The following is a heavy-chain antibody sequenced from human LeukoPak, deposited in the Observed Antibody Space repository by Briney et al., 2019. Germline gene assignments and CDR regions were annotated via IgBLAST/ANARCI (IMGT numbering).Heavy chain of an antibody. CDR1: GGSISSSSYY. Sequence: TSETLSLTCTVSGGSISSSSYYWGWIRQPPGKGLEWIGSIYYSGSTYYNPSLKSRVTISVDTSKNQFSLKLSSVTAADTAVYYCTRHFNDDYVWGSYRSCYFDYWGQGTLDTVSS. CDR2: IYYSGST. J-gene: IGHJ4*02. D-gene: IGHD3-16*02. V-gene: IGHV4-39*01. CDR3: TRHFNDDYVWGSYRSCYFDY.